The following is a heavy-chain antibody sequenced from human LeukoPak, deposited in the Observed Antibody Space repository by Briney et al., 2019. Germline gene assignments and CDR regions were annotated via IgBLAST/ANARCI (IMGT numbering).Heavy chain of an antibody. Sequence: GASVKVSCKASGYTFTSYYMHWVRQAPGQGLEWMGIINPSGGSTSYAQKFQGRVTMTRDTSTSTVYMELSSLRSEDTAVYYCARAELLTTDGTYYYGMDVWGQGTTVTVSS. D-gene: IGHD1-26*01. CDR1: GYTFTSYY. V-gene: IGHV1-46*01. J-gene: IGHJ6*02. CDR3: ARAELLTTDGTYYYGMDV. CDR2: INPSGGST.